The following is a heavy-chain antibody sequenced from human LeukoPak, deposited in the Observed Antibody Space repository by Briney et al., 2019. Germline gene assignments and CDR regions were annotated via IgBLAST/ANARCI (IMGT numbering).Heavy chain of an antibody. D-gene: IGHD3-22*01. CDR2: SFDSGST. J-gene: IGHJ4*02. CDR1: GGSISNYD. Sequence: PSETLSLTCTVSGGSISNYDGSWIRQSPGKGRGWIGYSFDSGSTNYNPSLQSRVTISVDTSKNQLSLELPSVTAADTAVYYCARSYYGSSGYLKGIVYFDYWGQGTLVTVSS. CDR3: ARSYYGSSGYLKGIVYFDY. V-gene: IGHV4-59*01.